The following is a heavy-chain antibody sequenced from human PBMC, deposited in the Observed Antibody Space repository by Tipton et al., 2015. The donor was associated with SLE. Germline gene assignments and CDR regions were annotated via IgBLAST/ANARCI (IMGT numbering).Heavy chain of an antibody. V-gene: IGHV4-4*02. Sequence: TLSLTCGVYGGSISSRNWWSWIRQSPGKGLEWIGEIDHSESTNYNPSLESRVTISIDTSKNQFSLKMSSVTAADTAVYYCARDEYRYDTTGYHLLGHFDFWGQGTLVTVSS. CDR1: GGSISSRNW. CDR2: IDHSEST. CDR3: ARDEYRYDTTGYHLLGHFDF. D-gene: IGHD3-22*01. J-gene: IGHJ4*02.